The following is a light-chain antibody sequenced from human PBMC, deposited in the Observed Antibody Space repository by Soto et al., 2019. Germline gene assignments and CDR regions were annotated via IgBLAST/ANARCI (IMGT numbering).Light chain of an antibody. V-gene: IGKV1-5*03. J-gene: IGKJ1*01. CDR2: ATS. CDR1: QSIGGW. Sequence: DIQMTQSPSALSASVGDRVTITCRASQSIGGWLAWYQQKAGKAPKVLIYATSTLQSGVPSRFSGSGSGTQFTLTISSLQPDDSATYYYQQYNTWWTFGQGTKVEIK. CDR3: QQYNTWWT.